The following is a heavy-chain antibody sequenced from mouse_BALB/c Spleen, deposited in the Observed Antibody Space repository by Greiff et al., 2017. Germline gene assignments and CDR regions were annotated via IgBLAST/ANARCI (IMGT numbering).Heavy chain of an antibody. V-gene: IGHV7-3*02. CDR2: IRNKANGYTT. Sequence: EVKVEESGGGLVQPGGSLRLSCATSGFTFTDYYMSWVRQPPGKALEWLGFIRNKANGYTTEYSASVKGRFTISRDNSQSILYLQMNTLRAEDSATYYGARANGGYYAMDYWGQGTSVTVSS. CDR3: ARANGGYYAMDY. CDR1: GFTFTDYY. J-gene: IGHJ4*01.